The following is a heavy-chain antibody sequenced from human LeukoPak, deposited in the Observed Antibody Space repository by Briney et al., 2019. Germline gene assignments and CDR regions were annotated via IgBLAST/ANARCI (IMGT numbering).Heavy chain of an antibody. CDR1: TFTVSSNY. CDR3: ARSCGGDCYSSGIDAFDI. CDR2: TYSGGST. J-gene: IGHJ3*02. D-gene: IGHD2-21*02. V-gene: IGHV3-53*01. Sequence: GGSLTLSCPASTFTVSSNYMSWVRPAPGKGLEWVSVTYSGGSTYYADAVKGRFTISRDNSKNTLYLQMSSLRAEDTAVYYCARSCGGDCYSSGIDAFDIWGQGTMVTVSS.